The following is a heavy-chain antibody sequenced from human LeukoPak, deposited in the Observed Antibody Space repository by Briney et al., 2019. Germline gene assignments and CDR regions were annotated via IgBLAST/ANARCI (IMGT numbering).Heavy chain of an antibody. CDR1: GFTFNSYA. J-gene: IGHJ3*02. Sequence: GGSLRLSCAASGFTFNSYALSWVRQAPGRGLEWVSGISGSGSITNYADSVKGRFIISRDNSKNTLYLQVNSLRADDTAVYYCAKRGVRGILDAFDIWGQGTMVTVSS. CDR2: ISGSGSIT. V-gene: IGHV3-23*01. CDR3: AKRGVRGILDAFDI. D-gene: IGHD3-10*01.